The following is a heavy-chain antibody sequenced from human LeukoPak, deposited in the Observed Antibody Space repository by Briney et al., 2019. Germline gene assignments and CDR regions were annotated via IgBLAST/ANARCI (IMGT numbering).Heavy chain of an antibody. CDR3: ARVGAISILYDY. CDR2: INAGNGNT. D-gene: IGHD1-26*01. Sequence: ASVKDSCKASGYTFTSYAMHWVRQAPGQRLEWMGWINAGNGNTKYSQKFQGRVTITRDTSASTAYMELSSLRSEDTAVYYCARVGAISILYDYWGQGTLVTVSS. CDR1: GYTFTSYA. V-gene: IGHV1-3*01. J-gene: IGHJ4*02.